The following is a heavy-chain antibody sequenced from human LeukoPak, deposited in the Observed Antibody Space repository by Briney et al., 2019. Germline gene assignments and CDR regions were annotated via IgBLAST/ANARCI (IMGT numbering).Heavy chain of an antibody. D-gene: IGHD2-2*01. Sequence: PSETLSLTCTVSGGSISGWYWSWIRQPPGKGLEWIGYIYYSGSTNYNPSLKSRVTISVDTSKNQFSLKLNSVTAADTAVYYCARVRSTSCFDYWAQGTRVPVSS. V-gene: IGHV4-59*01. CDR2: IYYSGST. J-gene: IGHJ4*02. CDR3: ARVRSTSCFDY. CDR1: GGSISGWY.